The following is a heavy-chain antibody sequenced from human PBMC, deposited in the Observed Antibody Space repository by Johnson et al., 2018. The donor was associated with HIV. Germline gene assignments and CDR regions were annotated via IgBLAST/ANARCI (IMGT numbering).Heavy chain of an antibody. J-gene: IGHJ3*02. CDR3: ARDRWLQLGAFDI. V-gene: IGHV3-11*04. D-gene: IGHD5-24*01. Sequence: VQVVESGGGLVKPGGSLRLSCAASGFTFSDYYMTWIRQAPGKGLEWVSSITSSGSTKYYADSVKGRFTISRDNVKNSLFLQINSLGADDTAVYYCARDRWLQLGAFDIWGQGTLVTVSS. CDR1: GFTFSDYY. CDR2: ITSSGSTK.